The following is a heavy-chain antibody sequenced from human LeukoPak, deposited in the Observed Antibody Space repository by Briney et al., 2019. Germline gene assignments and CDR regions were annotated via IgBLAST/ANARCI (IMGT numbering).Heavy chain of an antibody. J-gene: IGHJ5*02. Sequence: PSETLSLTCTASGGSISSSSYYWGWIRQPPGRGLEWIGYIYYSGSTNYNPSLKSRVTISVDTSKNQFSLKLSSVTAADTAVYYCARAPSRAPNVWFDPWGQGTLVTVSS. V-gene: IGHV4-61*05. CDR2: IYYSGST. CDR3: ARAPSRAPNVWFDP. CDR1: GGSISSSSYY.